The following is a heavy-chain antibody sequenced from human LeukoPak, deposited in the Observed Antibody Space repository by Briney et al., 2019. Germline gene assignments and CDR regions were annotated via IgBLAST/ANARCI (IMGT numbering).Heavy chain of an antibody. CDR3: ARLHGAWYFDY. CDR2: IYSGGST. CDR1: GFIVSSNY. Sequence: GGSLRLSCAASGFIVSSNYMSWVRQAPGKGLEWASVIYSGGSTYYADSVKGRFTISRDNSKNTLYLQMNSLRAEDTAVYYCARLHGAWYFDYWGQGTLLTVSS. D-gene: IGHD4/OR15-4a*01. J-gene: IGHJ4*02. V-gene: IGHV3-53*01.